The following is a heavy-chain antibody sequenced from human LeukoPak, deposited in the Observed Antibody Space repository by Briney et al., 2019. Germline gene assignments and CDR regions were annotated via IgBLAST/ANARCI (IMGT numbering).Heavy chain of an antibody. J-gene: IGHJ3*02. V-gene: IGHV1-2*02. CDR2: INPNSGGT. D-gene: IGHD3-22*01. CDR1: GYTFTGYY. CDR3: ATPTYYYDSSGQPSDDAFDI. Sequence: GASVKVSCKASGYTFTGYYMHWVRQAPGQGLEWMGWINPNSGGTNYAQKFQGRVTMTRDTSISTAYMELSSLRSEDTAVYYCATPTYYYDSSGQPSDDAFDIWGQGTMVTVSS.